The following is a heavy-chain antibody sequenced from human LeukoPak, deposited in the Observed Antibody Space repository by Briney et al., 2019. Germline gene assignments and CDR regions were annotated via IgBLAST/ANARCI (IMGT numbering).Heavy chain of an antibody. CDR3: ARGSVHDYVWGSYRYTMGLPN. Sequence: GGSLRLSCAASGFTFSSYWMHWVRQAPGKGLVWVSRINSDGSSTSYADSVKGRFTISRDNAKNTLYLQMNSLRAEDTAVYYCARGSVHDYVWGSYRYTMGLPNWGQGTLVTVSS. CDR2: INSDGSST. D-gene: IGHD3-16*02. V-gene: IGHV3-74*01. J-gene: IGHJ4*02. CDR1: GFTFSSYW.